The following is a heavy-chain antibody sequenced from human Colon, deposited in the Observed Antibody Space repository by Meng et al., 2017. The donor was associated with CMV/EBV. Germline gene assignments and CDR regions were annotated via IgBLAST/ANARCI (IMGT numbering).Heavy chain of an antibody. Sequence: QVQLQESGPGLVKPSQTLSRPCLVSGGSISSGGYYWSWIRQHPGKGLEWIGYIYYSGSTYYNPSLKSRVTISVDTSKNQFSLKLSSVTAADTAVYYCARGPSRWLQFSFDYWGQGTLVTVSS. V-gene: IGHV4-31*03. J-gene: IGHJ4*02. CDR1: GGSISSGGYY. CDR3: ARGPSRWLQFSFDY. D-gene: IGHD5-24*01. CDR2: IYYSGST.